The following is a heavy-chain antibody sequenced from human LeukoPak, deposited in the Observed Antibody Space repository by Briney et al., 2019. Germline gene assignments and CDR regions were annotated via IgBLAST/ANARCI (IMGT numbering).Heavy chain of an antibody. J-gene: IGHJ4*02. D-gene: IGHD6-19*01. Sequence: PGGSLRLSCAASGFTFSSYGMHWVRQAPGKGLEWVAVIWYDGSNKYYADSVKGRFTISRDNSKNTLYLQMNSLRAEDTAVYYCARDPESTCVYSSGCYGDYWGQGTLVTVSS. V-gene: IGHV3-33*01. CDR3: ARDPESTCVYSSGCYGDY. CDR2: IWYDGSNK. CDR1: GFTFSSYG.